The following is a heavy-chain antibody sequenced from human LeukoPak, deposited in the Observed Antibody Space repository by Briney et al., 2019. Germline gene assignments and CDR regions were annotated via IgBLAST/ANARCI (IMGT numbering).Heavy chain of an antibody. D-gene: IGHD5-12*01. CDR3: ARGYCGYY. CDR2: IYPDDSDT. CDR1: GSIFTNYW. J-gene: IGHJ4*02. V-gene: IGHV5-51*01. Sequence: GASPQISCKGSGSIFTNYWIGWVRQMPGKGLEWMGIIYPDDSDTRYSPSFQGTVTISADKSINTAYLQWSSPQASDTAMYYWARGYCGYYWGQGTLVTVSS.